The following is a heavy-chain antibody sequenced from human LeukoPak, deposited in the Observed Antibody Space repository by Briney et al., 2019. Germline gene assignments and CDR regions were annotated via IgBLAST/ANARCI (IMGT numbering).Heavy chain of an antibody. CDR1: GYSISSGYY. CDR2: IYHSGST. CDR3: ARDAETDAFDI. V-gene: IGHV4-38-2*02. J-gene: IGHJ3*02. D-gene: IGHD1-14*01. Sequence: PSETLSLTCTVSGYSISSGYYWGWIRQPPGKGLEWIGSIYHSGSTYYNPSLKSRVTISVDTSKNQFSLKLSSVTAADTAVYYCARDAETDAFDIWGQGTMVTVSS.